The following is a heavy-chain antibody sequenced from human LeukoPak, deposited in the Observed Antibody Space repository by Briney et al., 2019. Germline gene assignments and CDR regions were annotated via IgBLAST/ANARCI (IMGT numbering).Heavy chain of an antibody. CDR2: TYYRSKWYN. J-gene: IGHJ5*02. Sequence: SQTLSLTRAISVDSVSSNSAAWNWIRQSPSRGLAWVGRTYYRSKWYNDYAVSVKSRITITPDTSTNQSSLQLNSVTPEDTAVYYCARESWGIEGYNWFDPWGQGTLVTVSS. CDR3: ARESWGIEGYNWFDP. CDR1: VDSVSSNSAA. V-gene: IGHV6-1*01. D-gene: IGHD6-13*01.